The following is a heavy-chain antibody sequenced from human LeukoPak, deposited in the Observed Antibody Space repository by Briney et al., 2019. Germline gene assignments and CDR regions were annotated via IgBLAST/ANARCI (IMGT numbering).Heavy chain of an antibody. J-gene: IGHJ4*02. Sequence: SETLSLTCIVSGGSISSSIYYWAWVRQPPGKGLEWIGTVFYNGATQYSPSLRSRVTISIDTSTNQFSLKLSSVTAADTAVYFCARHGATIFFDFWGQGTLVTVSS. CDR1: GGSISSSIYY. D-gene: IGHD5-24*01. CDR2: VFYNGAT. V-gene: IGHV4-39*01. CDR3: ARHGATIFFDF.